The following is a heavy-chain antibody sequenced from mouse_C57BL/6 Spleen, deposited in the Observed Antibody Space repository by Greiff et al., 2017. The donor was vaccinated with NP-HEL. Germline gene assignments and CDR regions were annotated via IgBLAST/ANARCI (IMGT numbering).Heavy chain of an antibody. D-gene: IGHD1-1*01. CDR2: IDPSDSET. V-gene: IGHV1-52*01. Sequence: VQLQESGAELVRPGSSVKLSCKASGYTFTSYWMHWVKQRPIQGLEWIGNIDPSDSETHYNQKFKDKATLTVDKSSSTAYMQLSSLTSEDSAVYYCARDPYYYGSSHYFDYWGQGTTLTVSS. CDR1: GYTFTSYW. J-gene: IGHJ2*01. CDR3: ARDPYYYGSSHYFDY.